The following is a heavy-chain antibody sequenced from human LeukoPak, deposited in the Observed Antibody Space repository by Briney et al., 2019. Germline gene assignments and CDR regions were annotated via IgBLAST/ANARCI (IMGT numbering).Heavy chain of an antibody. Sequence: GGSLRLSCAASGYTVSSNYMSWVRQAPGKGLEWVSVIHSGGSTYYADSVKGRFTISRNISKNTLYLQMNSLRAEDTAVYYCAKITMATTPNYWGQGTLVTVSS. CDR3: AKITMATTPNY. CDR2: IHSGGST. V-gene: IGHV3-53*01. CDR1: GYTVSSNY. D-gene: IGHD3-10*01. J-gene: IGHJ4*02.